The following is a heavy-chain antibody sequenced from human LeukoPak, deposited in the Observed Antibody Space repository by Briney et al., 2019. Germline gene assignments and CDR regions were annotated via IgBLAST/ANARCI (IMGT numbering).Heavy chain of an antibody. J-gene: IGHJ4*02. Sequence: KPSETLSLTCAVYGGSFSGYYWSWIRQPPGKGLEWIGEINHSGSTNYNPSLKSRVTISVDTSKNQFSLKLSSVTAADTAVYYCARGGPVDIVVVVAAIGLDYWGQGTLVTVSS. CDR3: ARGGPVDIVVVVAAIGLDY. D-gene: IGHD2-15*01. V-gene: IGHV4-34*01. CDR2: INHSGST. CDR1: GGSFSGYY.